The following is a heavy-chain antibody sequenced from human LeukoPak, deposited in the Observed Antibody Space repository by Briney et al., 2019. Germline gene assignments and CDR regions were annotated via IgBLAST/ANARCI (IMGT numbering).Heavy chain of an antibody. CDR1: GYTFTSYG. CDR2: ISAYNGNT. J-gene: IGHJ5*02. Sequence: GASVKVSCKASGYTFTSYGISWVRQAPGQGLEWMGWISAYNGNTNYAQKLQGRVTMTTDTSTSTAYMELRSLRSDDTAVYYCARWRYCSGGSCYRGLGRFDPWGQGTLVTVSS. V-gene: IGHV1-18*01. CDR3: ARWRYCSGGSCYRGLGRFDP. D-gene: IGHD2-15*01.